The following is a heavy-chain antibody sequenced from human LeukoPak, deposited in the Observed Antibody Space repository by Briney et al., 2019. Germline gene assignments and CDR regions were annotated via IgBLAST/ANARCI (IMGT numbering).Heavy chain of an antibody. Sequence: ASVKVSCKASGYTFTSYGISWVRQAPGRGLEWMGWISAYNGNTNYAQKLQGRVTMTTDTSTSTAYMELMSLRSDDTAVYYCAREDYGDYAGSGAFDIWGQGTMVTVSS. J-gene: IGHJ3*02. CDR3: AREDYGDYAGSGAFDI. D-gene: IGHD4-17*01. CDR2: ISAYNGNT. CDR1: GYTFTSYG. V-gene: IGHV1-18*04.